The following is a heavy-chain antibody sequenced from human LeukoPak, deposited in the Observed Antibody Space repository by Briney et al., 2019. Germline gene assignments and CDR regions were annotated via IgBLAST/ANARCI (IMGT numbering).Heavy chain of an antibody. Sequence: GGSLRLSCAASGFTFSTYSMNWVRQAPGKGLEWVSSISSSSSYIYYADSVKGRFTISRDNAKNSLYLQMNSLRAEDTAVYYCARGLLPAGSGYFYSQNKYYFDYWGQGTLVTVSS. CDR1: GFTFSTYS. J-gene: IGHJ4*02. CDR3: ARGLLPAGSGYFYSQNKYYFDY. CDR2: ISSSSSYI. V-gene: IGHV3-21*01. D-gene: IGHD3-22*01.